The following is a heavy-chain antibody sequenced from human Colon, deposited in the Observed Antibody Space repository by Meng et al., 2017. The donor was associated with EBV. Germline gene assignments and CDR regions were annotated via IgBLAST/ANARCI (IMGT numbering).Heavy chain of an antibody. V-gene: IGHV4-34*01. CDR2: IDHRGNT. CDR1: GCPCRDYS. CDR3: ARRGPSGNFSP. J-gene: IGHJ5*02. D-gene: IGHD3-10*01. Sequence: HHWGGDRLHPTLPPSGSCPRDGCPCRDYSWTWIRHPPGKPLEWIGDIDHRGNTKYNPSLKTRVTISLDTSKKHFSLKVSSVTSSDSAVYYCARRGPSGNFSPWGQGALVTVSS.